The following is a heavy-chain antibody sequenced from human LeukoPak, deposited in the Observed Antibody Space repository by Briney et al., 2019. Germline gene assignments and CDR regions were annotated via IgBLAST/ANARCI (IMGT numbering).Heavy chain of an antibody. V-gene: IGHV2-5*02. CDR3: AHRPRIDYGGNDYFDY. CDR2: IYWDDDI. CDR1: GGSISTTSYY. D-gene: IGHD4-23*01. J-gene: IGHJ4*02. Sequence: TLSLTCTVSGGSISTTSYYWGWIRQPPGKALEWLALIYWDDDIHYSPSLKSRLTITKDTSKNQVVLTMTNMDPVDTATYYCAHRPRIDYGGNDYFDYWGQGTLVTVSS.